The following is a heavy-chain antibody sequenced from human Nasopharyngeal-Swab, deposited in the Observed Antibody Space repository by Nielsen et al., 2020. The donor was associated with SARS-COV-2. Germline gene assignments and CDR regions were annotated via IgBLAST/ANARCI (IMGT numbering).Heavy chain of an antibody. J-gene: IGHJ4*02. CDR1: GYTFTSYD. D-gene: IGHD3-22*01. CDR2: MNTNSGGT. CDR3: PRDLIAMIVVNGGVYFDY. V-gene: IGHV1-2*02. Sequence: ASVKVSCKASGYTFTSYDINWVRQATGQGLEWMGWMNTNSGGTNYAKKFQGRVTMTRDTSISTAYMELSRLRSDDTAVYYCPRDLIAMIVVNGGVYFDYWGQGTLVTVSS.